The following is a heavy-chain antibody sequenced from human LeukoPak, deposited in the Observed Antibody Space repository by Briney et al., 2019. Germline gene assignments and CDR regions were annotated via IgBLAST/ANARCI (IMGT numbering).Heavy chain of an antibody. Sequence: GGSLRLSCAVSGSTFSSYWMNWVRQAPGKGLEWVAYINPTGSGKYYVDSVKGRFTISRDNAKNSLYLEMNSLRVEDTAVYYCGRGDPDYWGQGALVTVSS. CDR2: INPTGSGK. V-gene: IGHV3-7*01. J-gene: IGHJ4*02. CDR1: GSTFSSYW. CDR3: GRGDPDY.